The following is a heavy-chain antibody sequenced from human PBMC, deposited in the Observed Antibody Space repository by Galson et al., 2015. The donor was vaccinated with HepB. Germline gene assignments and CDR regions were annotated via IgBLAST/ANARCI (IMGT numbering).Heavy chain of an antibody. CDR3: ARAERITIFGVVIDHDAFDI. D-gene: IGHD3-3*01. CDR2: INPNSGGT. CDR1: GYTFTGYY. J-gene: IGHJ3*02. Sequence: SVKVSCKASGYTFTGYYMHWVRQAPGQGLEWMGWINPNSGGTNYAQKFQGWVTMTRDTSISTAYMELSRLRSDDTAVYYCARAERITIFGVVIDHDAFDIWGQGTMVTVSS. V-gene: IGHV1-2*04.